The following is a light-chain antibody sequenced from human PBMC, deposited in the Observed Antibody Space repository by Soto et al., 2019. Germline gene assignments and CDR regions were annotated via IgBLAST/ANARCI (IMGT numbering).Light chain of an antibody. V-gene: IGKV3-11*01. CDR2: DAS. CDR1: QSVSSY. CDR3: QQRSSVPRT. J-gene: IGKJ4*01. Sequence: EIVLTQSPATLSLSPGERATLSCRVSQSVSSYLAWYQQKPGQAPRLLIYDASNRATGIPARFSGSGSGTDFTLTISSLEPEDFAVYYCQQRSSVPRTFGGGTKVEIK.